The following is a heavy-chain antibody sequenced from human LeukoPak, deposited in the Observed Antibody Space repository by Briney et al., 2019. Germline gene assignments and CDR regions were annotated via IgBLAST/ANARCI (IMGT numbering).Heavy chain of an antibody. D-gene: IGHD1-26*01. J-gene: IGHJ4*02. CDR2: ISYDGSNK. CDR3: AKDLGEWELSFDY. CDR1: GFTFSSYG. V-gene: IGHV3-30*18. Sequence: GGSLRLSCAASGFTFSSYGMHWVRQAPGKGLEWVAVISYDGSNKYYADSVKGRFTISRHNSKNTLYLQMNSLRAEDTAVYYCAKDLGEWELSFDYWGQGTLVTVSS.